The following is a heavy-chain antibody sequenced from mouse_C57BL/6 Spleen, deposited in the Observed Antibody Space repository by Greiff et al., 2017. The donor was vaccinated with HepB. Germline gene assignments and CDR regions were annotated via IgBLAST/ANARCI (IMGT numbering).Heavy chain of an antibody. D-gene: IGHD3-1*01. CDR2: INPYNGGT. V-gene: IGHV1-19*01. Sequence: EVQLQQSGPVLVKPGASVKMSCKASGYTFTDYYMNWVKQSHGKSLEWIGVINPYNGGTSYNQKFKGKATLTVDKSSSTAYMELNSLTSEDSAVYYCARRGLSYYFDYWGQGTTLTVSS. J-gene: IGHJ2*01. CDR1: GYTFTDYY. CDR3: ARRGLSYYFDY.